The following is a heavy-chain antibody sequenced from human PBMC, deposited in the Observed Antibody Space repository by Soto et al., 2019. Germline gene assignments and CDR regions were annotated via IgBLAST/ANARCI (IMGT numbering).Heavy chain of an antibody. D-gene: IGHD3-3*01. CDR3: ATRITVFGLLIPPFDP. J-gene: IGHJ5*02. CDR2: INHSGDT. Sequence: SETLSLTCAVYGGSFSGNYRSWIRQPPGKGLEWIGEINHSGDTNYNPSLKSRVTISVDTSKNQFSLKLTSVTAADTAVYYCATRITVFGLLIPPFDPWGQGTQVTVSS. V-gene: IGHV4-34*01. CDR1: GGSFSGNY.